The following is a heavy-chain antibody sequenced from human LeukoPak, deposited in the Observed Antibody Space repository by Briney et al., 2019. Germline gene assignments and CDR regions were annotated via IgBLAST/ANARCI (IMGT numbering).Heavy chain of an antibody. CDR3: ASGGGDYDILTGYYWSWFDP. J-gene: IGHJ5*02. CDR1: GGSISSYY. Sequence: PSETLSLTCTVSGGSISSYYWSWIRQPPGKGLEWIGYIYYSGSTNYNPSLKSRVTISVDTSKNQFSLKLSSVTAADTAVYYCASGGGDYDILTGYYWSWFDPWGQGTLVTVSS. CDR2: IYYSGST. V-gene: IGHV4-59*01. D-gene: IGHD3-9*01.